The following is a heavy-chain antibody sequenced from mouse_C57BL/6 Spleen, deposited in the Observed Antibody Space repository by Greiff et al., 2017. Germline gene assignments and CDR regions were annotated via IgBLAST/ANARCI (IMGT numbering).Heavy chain of an antibody. D-gene: IGHD1-1*01. CDR1: GFNIKDYY. Sequence: EVKLMESGAELVKPGASVKLSCTASGFNIKDYYMHWVKQRTEQGLEWIGRIDPEDGETKYAPKFPGKATITADTSSNTAYLQLSSLTSEDTAVYYCARNYGVAKDDYWGQGTTLTVSS. CDR2: IDPEDGET. CDR3: ARNYGVAKDDY. J-gene: IGHJ2*01. V-gene: IGHV14-2*01.